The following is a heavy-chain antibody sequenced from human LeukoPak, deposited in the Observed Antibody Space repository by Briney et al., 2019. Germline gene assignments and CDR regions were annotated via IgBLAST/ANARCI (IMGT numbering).Heavy chain of an antibody. CDR2: VNLQGST. J-gene: IGHJ4*02. Sequence: SETLSLTCGVSGGTISNTNWWTWVRQPPGKGLEWIGEVNLQGSTNYNLSLKSRVAISVDKSENHISLKLTSVTAADTAVYYCAREGGPYRPLDYSGQGTLVTVAS. V-gene: IGHV4-4*02. CDR3: AREGGPYRPLDY. CDR1: GGTISNTNW.